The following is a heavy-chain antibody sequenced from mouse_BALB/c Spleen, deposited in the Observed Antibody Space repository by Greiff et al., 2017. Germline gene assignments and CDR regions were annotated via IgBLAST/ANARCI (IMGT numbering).Heavy chain of an antibody. Sequence: EVKLVESGPGLVKPSQSLSLTCTVTGYSITSDYAWNWIRQFPGNKLEWMGYISYSGSTSYNPSLKSRISITRDTSKNQFFLQLNSVTTEDTATYYCARYDYLAWFAYWGQGTLVTVSA. V-gene: IGHV3-2*02. CDR3: ARYDYLAWFAY. D-gene: IGHD2-4*01. J-gene: IGHJ3*01. CDR1: GYSITSDYA. CDR2: ISYSGST.